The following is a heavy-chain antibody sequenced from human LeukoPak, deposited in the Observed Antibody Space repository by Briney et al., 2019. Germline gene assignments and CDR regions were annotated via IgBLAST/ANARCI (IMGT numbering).Heavy chain of an antibody. CDR2: VSSSSSYI. CDR1: GFTFSSYS. CDR3: ARDRGDGYAY. Sequence: NPGGSLRLSCAASGFTFSSYSMNWVRQAPGKGLEWVSSVSSSSSYIYYADSVKGRFTISRDNAKNSLYLQMNSLGVEDTAVYYCARDRGDGYAYWGQGTLVTVSS. J-gene: IGHJ4*02. V-gene: IGHV3-21*01. D-gene: IGHD5-24*01.